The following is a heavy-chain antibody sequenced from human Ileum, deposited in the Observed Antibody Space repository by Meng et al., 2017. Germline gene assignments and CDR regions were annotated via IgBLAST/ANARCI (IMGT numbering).Heavy chain of an antibody. CDR3: ARRTQSTGTALGY. J-gene: IGHJ4*02. V-gene: IGHV1-8*01. CDR1: GFIFSSYD. Sequence: QVQLVQSGPEVKKPGASVTVPCKASGFIFSSYDINWVPQAPRQGLEWMGWMNPNSGNTGFAQKFQDRITMTRDTSINTAYMELSSLTSEDTAVYYCARRTQSTGTALGYWGQGTLVTVSS. CDR2: MNPNSGNT. D-gene: IGHD1-1*01.